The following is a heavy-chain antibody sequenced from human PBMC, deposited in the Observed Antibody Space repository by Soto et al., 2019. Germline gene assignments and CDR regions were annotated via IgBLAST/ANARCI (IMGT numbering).Heavy chain of an antibody. CDR2: FSYDGSNT. CDR1: GFIISDYG. J-gene: IGHJ6*02. Sequence: QVQLVESGGGVVQPGWSLRLSCAASGFIISDYGMKWFRRAPGKGLEWVALFSYDGSNTYYADSVKGRFTISRDNSKDTLFLQMTGLRREDTAVYYCAKGAGDRLSLGMDVWGQGTTVTVSS. V-gene: IGHV3-30*18. D-gene: IGHD1-26*01. CDR3: AKGAGDRLSLGMDV.